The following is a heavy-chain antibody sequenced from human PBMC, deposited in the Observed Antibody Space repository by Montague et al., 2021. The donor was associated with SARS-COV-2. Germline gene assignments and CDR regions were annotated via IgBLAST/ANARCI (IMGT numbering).Heavy chain of an antibody. J-gene: IGHJ3*02. CDR3: ARIWGATRGDAFDI. CDR2: IDWDDDK. V-gene: IGHV2-70*01. Sequence: PALVKPRKTLTLTCTFSGFSLSTSGMCVSWIRQPPGKALEWLALIDWDDDKYYSTSLKTKLTISKDTSKNQVVLTMTNMDPVDTATYYCARIWGATRGDAFDIWGQGTMVTVSS. CDR1: GFSLSTSGMC. D-gene: IGHD1-26*01.